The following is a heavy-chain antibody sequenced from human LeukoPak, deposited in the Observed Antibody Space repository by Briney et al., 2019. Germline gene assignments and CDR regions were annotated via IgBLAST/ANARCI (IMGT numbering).Heavy chain of an antibody. D-gene: IGHD2-2*01. Sequence: SEALSLTCTVSAGSISSYYWTWIRQPPGRGLEWIGYIYYSGSTNYNPSLKSRVAISLDTSKNQFSLKLSSVTAADTAVYYCARAGPNKYCSSTSCFPIDPWGQGTLVTVSS. CDR3: ARAGPNKYCSSTSCFPIDP. J-gene: IGHJ5*02. CDR2: IYYSGST. CDR1: AGSISSYY. V-gene: IGHV4-59*01.